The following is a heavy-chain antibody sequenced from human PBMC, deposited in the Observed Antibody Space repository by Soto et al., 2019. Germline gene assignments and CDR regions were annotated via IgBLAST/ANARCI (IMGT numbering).Heavy chain of an antibody. V-gene: IGHV4-34*01. J-gene: IGHJ4*02. CDR1: GGSFIAYY. CDR3: ERAKITGIFDY. Sequence: SDTLSLTCPVYGGSFIAYYWTWILQPPGTGLEWIGEINHSGSTNYNPSLKSRVTISVDTSKHQFSLKLPSVTAADKAVYYCERAKITGIFDYWGQGTLVPSPQ. D-gene: IGHD2-8*02. CDR2: INHSGST.